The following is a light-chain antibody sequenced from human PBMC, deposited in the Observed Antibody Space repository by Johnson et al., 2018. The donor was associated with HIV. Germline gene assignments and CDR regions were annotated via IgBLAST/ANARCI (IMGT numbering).Light chain of an antibody. CDR1: SSNIGNNY. J-gene: IGLJ1*01. CDR2: ENN. Sequence: HSVLTQPPSVSAAPGQKVTISCSGSSSNIGNNYVSWYQQLPGTAPKLLIYENNKRPSGIPDRFSGSKSGTSATLGITGLQTGDEADYYCGTWDSSLISNVFGPGTKVT. CDR3: GTWDSSLISNV. V-gene: IGLV1-51*02.